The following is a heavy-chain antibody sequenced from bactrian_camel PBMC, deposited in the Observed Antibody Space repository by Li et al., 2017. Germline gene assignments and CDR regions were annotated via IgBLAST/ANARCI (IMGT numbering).Heavy chain of an antibody. CDR1: GSIYDTMC. J-gene: IGHJ4*01. V-gene: IGHV3S54*01. CDR2: ITPGRGRR. D-gene: IGHD3*01. CDR3: ATPITGPINLSVSEYAY. Sequence: HVQLVESGGGSVPAGGSLRLSCASSGSIYDTMCMGWVRQAPGKDREGVAAITPGRGRRYYGDSVKGRFTISRDNAKNMVYLQMNSLKSEDAALYYCATPITGPINLSVSEYAYWGQGTQVTVS.